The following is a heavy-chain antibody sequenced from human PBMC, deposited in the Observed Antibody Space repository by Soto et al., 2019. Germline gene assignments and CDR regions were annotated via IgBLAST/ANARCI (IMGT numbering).Heavy chain of an antibody. J-gene: IGHJ4*02. V-gene: IGHV1-24*01. CDR2: FDPEDGET. CDR3: ATGGTIVGAPYYFDY. Sequence: ASVKVSCKVSGYTLTELSMHWVRQAPGKGLEWMGGFDPEDGETIYAQKFQGRVTMTEDTSTDTAYMELSSLRSEDTAVYYWATGGTIVGAPYYFDYWGQGTLVTVSS. D-gene: IGHD1-26*01. CDR1: GYTLTELS.